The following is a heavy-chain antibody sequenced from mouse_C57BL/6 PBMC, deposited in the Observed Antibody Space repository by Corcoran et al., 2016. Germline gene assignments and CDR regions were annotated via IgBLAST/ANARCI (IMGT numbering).Heavy chain of an antibody. D-gene: IGHD1-1*01. CDR3: ARWDYYGSSYRAMDY. Sequence: QIQLVQSGPELKKSGDTVKISCKDSGYTFTTYGMSSVKQAPGKGLKWMGGINTYSGVPTYADDFKGRFAFSLETSASTAYLQINNLKNEDTATYFCARWDYYGSSYRAMDYWGQGTSVTVSS. J-gene: IGHJ4*01. V-gene: IGHV9-3*01. CDR1: GYTFTTYG. CDR2: INTYSGVP.